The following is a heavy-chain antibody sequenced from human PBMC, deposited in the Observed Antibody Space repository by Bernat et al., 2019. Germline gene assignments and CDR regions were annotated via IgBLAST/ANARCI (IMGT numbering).Heavy chain of an antibody. J-gene: IGHJ2*01. V-gene: IGHV6-1*01. CDR3: ARVPTVTTAYNWYFDL. CDR1: GDSVSSTGAT. Sequence: QVQLQQSSPGPVKPSQTLSLTCAISGDSVSSTGATWNWIRQSPSGGLEWLGRTYYRSKWFYDYAVSVKSRITINPDTSKNQFSLQLNSVTPEDTAVYYCARVPTVTTAYNWYFDLWGRGTLVTVSS. D-gene: IGHD4-17*01. CDR2: TYYRSKWFY.